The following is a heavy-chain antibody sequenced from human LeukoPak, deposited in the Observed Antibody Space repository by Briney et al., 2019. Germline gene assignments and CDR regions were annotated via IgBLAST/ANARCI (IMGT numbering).Heavy chain of an antibody. CDR3: ARDLNWFDP. CDR1: GFTFSSYE. Sequence: QPGGPLRLSCAASGFTFSSYEMNWVRQAPGKGLEWVSYISSSGSTIYYADSVKGRLTISRDNAKNSLYLQMNSLRAEDTAVYYCARDLNWFDPWGQGTLVTVSS. V-gene: IGHV3-48*03. CDR2: ISSSGSTI. J-gene: IGHJ5*02.